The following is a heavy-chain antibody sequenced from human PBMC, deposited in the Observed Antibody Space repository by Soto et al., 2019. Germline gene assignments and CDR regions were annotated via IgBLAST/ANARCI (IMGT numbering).Heavy chain of an antibody. CDR1: GGSISGYY. Sequence: QVQLQESGPKLVKPSETLSLTCSVSGGSISGYYWSWIRQAPGKGLEWIGYIFYGGRPSYNPSLKSLVTISAETPRNQFSLRLASVNAADTAVYYCARDHGITAEFYFDFWGQGTLVTVSS. V-gene: IGHV4-59*01. CDR2: IFYGGRP. CDR3: ARDHGITAEFYFDF. D-gene: IGHD3-10*01. J-gene: IGHJ4*02.